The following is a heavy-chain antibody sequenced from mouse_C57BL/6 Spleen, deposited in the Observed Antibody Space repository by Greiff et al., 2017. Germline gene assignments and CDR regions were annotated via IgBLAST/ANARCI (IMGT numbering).Heavy chain of an antibody. D-gene: IGHD1-1*01. CDR3: ARGFITTVVGPSYAMDY. J-gene: IGHJ4*01. CDR2: ISGGGGNT. Sequence: EVHLVESGGGLVKPGGSLKLSCAASGFTFSSYTMSWVRQTPEKRLEWVATISGGGGNTYYPDSVQGRFTISRDNAKNTLYLQMSSLRSEDTALYYCARGFITTVVGPSYAMDYWGQGTSVTVSS. CDR1: GFTFSSYT. V-gene: IGHV5-9*01.